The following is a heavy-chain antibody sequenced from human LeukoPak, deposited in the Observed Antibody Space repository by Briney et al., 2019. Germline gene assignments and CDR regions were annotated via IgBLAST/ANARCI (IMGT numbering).Heavy chain of an antibody. CDR1: GFTFDDYG. CDR3: ARSIAAAGTVAFDY. D-gene: IGHD6-13*01. CDR2: INWNGGST. V-gene: IGHV3-20*04. Sequence: PGGSLRLSCAASGFTFDDYGMSWVRQAPGEGLEWVSGINWNGGSTGYADSVKGRFTISRDNAKNSLYLQMNSLRAEDTALYYCARSIAAAGTVAFDYWGQGTLVTVSS. J-gene: IGHJ4*02.